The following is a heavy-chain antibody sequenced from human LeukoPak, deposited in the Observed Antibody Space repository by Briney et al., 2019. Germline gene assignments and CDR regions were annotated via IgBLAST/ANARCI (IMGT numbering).Heavy chain of an antibody. V-gene: IGHV4-30-4*08. CDR1: GGSISSGYY. Sequence: SETLSLTCTVSGGSISSGYYWNWIRQPPGKGLEWIGYIYYSGSTYYNLSLKSRVTISVDTSKNQFSLKLSSVTAADTAVYYCARSPSRYDFWSGDPEYFQHWGQGTLVTVSS. CDR3: ARSPSRYDFWSGDPEYFQH. J-gene: IGHJ1*01. CDR2: IYYSGST. D-gene: IGHD3-3*01.